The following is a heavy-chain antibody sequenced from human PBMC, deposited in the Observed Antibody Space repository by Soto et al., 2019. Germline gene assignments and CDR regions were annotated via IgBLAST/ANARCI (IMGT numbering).Heavy chain of an antibody. CDR1: GYTFTGYY. J-gene: IGHJ4*02. D-gene: IGHD5-12*01. CDR2: INPNSGGT. V-gene: IGHV1-2*02. Sequence: ASVKVSFKASGYTFTGYYMHWVRQAPGQGLEWMGWINPNSGGTNYAQKFQGRVTMTRDTSISTAYMELSRLRSDDTAVYYCASTTPRTPYSGYDGDFDYWGQGTLVTVSS. CDR3: ASTTPRTPYSGYDGDFDY.